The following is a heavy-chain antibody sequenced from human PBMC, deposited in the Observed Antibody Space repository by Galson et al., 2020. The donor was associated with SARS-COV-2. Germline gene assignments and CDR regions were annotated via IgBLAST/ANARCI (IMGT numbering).Heavy chain of an antibody. Sequence: SCAASGFTFSDYYMNWIRQAPGKGLEWVSYISGSGSTIYYADSVKGRFTISRDNAKNSLYLQMTSLRAEDTAVYYCARDKTGYGSGWYDYWGQGTLVTVSS. CDR2: ISGSGSTI. CDR1: GFTFSDYY. CDR3: ARDKTGYGSGWYDY. D-gene: IGHD6-19*01. J-gene: IGHJ4*02. V-gene: IGHV3-11*04.